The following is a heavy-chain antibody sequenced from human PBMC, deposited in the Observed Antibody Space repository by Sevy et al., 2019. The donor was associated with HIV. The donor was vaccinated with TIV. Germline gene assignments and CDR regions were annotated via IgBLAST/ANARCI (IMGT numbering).Heavy chain of an antibody. CDR1: GFTVSSNY. V-gene: IGHV3-53*01. CDR2: IYSGGST. D-gene: IGHD5-12*01. CDR3: ARYQRATPQRGYYYYGMDV. J-gene: IGHJ6*02. Sequence: GGSLRLSCAASGFTVSSNYMSWVRQAPGKGLEWVSVIYSGGSTYYADSVKGRFTISRDNSKNTLYLQMNSLRAEDTAVYYCARYQRATPQRGYYYYGMDVWGQGTTVTVSS.